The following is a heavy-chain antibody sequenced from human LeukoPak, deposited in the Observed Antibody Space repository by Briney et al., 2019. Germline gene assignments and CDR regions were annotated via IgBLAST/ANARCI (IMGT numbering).Heavy chain of an antibody. Sequence: GGSLRLSCAASGFTFGSYAMYWVRQAPGKGLEWVSGIFGSGGSAHYADSVKGRFTISRDNSKNTLYLQVNSLRAEDTAVYYCAKARYFDWSIDYWGQGTLVTVSS. J-gene: IGHJ4*02. V-gene: IGHV3-23*01. D-gene: IGHD3-9*01. CDR2: IFGSGGSA. CDR1: GFTFGSYA. CDR3: AKARYFDWSIDY.